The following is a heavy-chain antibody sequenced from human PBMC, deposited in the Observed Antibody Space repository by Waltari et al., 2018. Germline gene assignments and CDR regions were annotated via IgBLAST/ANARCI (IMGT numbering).Heavy chain of an antibody. J-gene: IGHJ4*02. V-gene: IGHV3-53*01. Sequence: GRFTISRDNSKNTLYLQMNFLRAEDTAVYFCAKELRIRDGTLAFDYWGQGTLVTAST. D-gene: IGHD1-7*01. CDR3: AKELRIRDGTLAFDY.